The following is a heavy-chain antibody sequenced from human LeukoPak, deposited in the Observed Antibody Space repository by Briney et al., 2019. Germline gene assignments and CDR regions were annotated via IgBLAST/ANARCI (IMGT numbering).Heavy chain of an antibody. CDR2: ISYDGSNK. CDR3: ARGEEVGTMVRGVNHYYYGMDV. J-gene: IGHJ6*02. D-gene: IGHD3-10*01. V-gene: IGHV3-30-3*01. CDR1: GFTFSSYA. Sequence: GGSLRLSCAASGFTFSSYAMHWVPQAPGKGLEWVAVISYDGSNKYYADSVKGRFTISRDNSKNTLYLQMNSLRAEDTAVYYCARGEEVGTMVRGVNHYYYGMDVWGQGTTVTVSS.